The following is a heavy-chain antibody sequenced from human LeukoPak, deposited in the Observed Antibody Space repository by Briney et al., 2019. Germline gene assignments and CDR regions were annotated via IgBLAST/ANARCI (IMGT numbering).Heavy chain of an antibody. Sequence: SVKVSCKASGYTFTSYGISWVRQAPGQGLEWMGGIIPIFGTANYAQKFQGRVTITADESTSTAYMELSSLRSEDTAVYYCARGGSGIVVDNFDYWGQGTLVTASS. CDR3: ARGGSGIVVDNFDY. V-gene: IGHV1-69*13. CDR1: GYTFTSYG. CDR2: IIPIFGTA. J-gene: IGHJ4*02. D-gene: IGHD3-22*01.